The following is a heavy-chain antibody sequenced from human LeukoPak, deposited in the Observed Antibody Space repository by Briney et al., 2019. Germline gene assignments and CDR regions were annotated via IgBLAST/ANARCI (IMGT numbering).Heavy chain of an antibody. V-gene: IGHV3-15*01. J-gene: IGHJ4*02. CDR3: TTDRGSGYSGSYYFDY. D-gene: IGHD1-26*01. CDR2: IMSKTDGGTT. CDR1: GFTFSSFV. Sequence: GGSLRLSCAAPGFTFSSFVLNWVRQAPGKGLEWVGRIMSKTDGGTTDYAAPVKGRFTISRDDPKTTLFLQMNSLKTEDTAVYYCTTDRGSGYSGSYYFDYWGQGTLVTVSS.